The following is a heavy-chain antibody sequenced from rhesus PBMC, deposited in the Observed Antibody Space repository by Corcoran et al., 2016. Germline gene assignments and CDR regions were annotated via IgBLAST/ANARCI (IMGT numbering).Heavy chain of an antibody. CDR3: ARDYSNYRYFDL. CDR2: IYGSGGST. D-gene: IGHD4-23*01. J-gene: IGHJ2*01. Sequence: QVQLQESGPGLVTPSETLSLTCAVSGGSTSDSYYWRWIRQPPRKGLEWIGYIYGSGGSTYYNPSLKSRVTISTDTSKNQFSLKLSSVTAADTAVYYCARDYSNYRYFDLWGPGTPITISS. CDR1: GGSTSDSYY. V-gene: IGHV4-106*01.